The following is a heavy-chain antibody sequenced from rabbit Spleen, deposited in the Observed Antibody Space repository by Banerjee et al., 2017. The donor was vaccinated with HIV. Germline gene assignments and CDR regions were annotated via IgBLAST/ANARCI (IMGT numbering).Heavy chain of an antibody. J-gene: IGHJ4*01. Sequence: QEQLVESGGGLVQPEGSLTLTCTASGVSFSNYNFMCWVRQAPGKGLEWIACIDTGSRDFTYYASWAKGRFTISKTSSTTVTLQMTSLTAADTATYFCARGLMGGVNLWGPGTLVTVS. CDR1: GVSFSNYNF. D-gene: IGHD4-1*01. V-gene: IGHV1S45*01. CDR2: IDTGSRDFT. CDR3: ARGLMGGVNL.